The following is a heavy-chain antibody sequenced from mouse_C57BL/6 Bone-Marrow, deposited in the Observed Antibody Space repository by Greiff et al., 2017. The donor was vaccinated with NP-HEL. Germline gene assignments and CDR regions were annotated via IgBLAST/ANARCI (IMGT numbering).Heavy chain of an antibody. V-gene: IGHV1-59*01. CDR1: GYTFTSYW. Sequence: QVQLKQPGAELVRPGTSVKLSCKASGYTFTSYWMHWVKQRPGQGLEWIGVIDPSDSYTNYNQKFKGKATLTVDTSSSTAYMQLSSLTSEDSAVYYCARCPSFAYWGQGTLVTVSA. CDR2: IDPSDSYT. J-gene: IGHJ3*01. D-gene: IGHD6-1*01. CDR3: ARCPSFAY.